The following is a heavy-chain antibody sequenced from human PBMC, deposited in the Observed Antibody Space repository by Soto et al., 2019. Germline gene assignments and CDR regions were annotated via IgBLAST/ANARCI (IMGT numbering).Heavy chain of an antibody. V-gene: IGHV4-31*03. D-gene: IGHD2-15*01. CDR3: ARYCSGGACQYAFDI. J-gene: IGHJ3*02. CDR1: GASISSGNYY. CDR2: MPYSGAT. Sequence: SDTLSLTCRVSGASISSGNYYWSWIRQLPGKGLEWIAYMPYSGATHYNPSLKTRVIISLDTSTNQFSLKLSSVTAADTAVYFCARYCSGGACQYAFDIWGQGTMVTVSS.